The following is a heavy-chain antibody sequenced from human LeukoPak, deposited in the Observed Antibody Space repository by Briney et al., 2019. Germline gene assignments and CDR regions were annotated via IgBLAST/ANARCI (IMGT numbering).Heavy chain of an antibody. CDR2: INHSGST. D-gene: IGHD3-16*02. J-gene: IGHJ5*02. V-gene: IGHV4-34*01. Sequence: PSETLSLTCAVYGGSFSGYYWSWIRQPPGKGLEWIGEINHSGSTNYNPSLKSRVTISVGTSKNQFSLKLSSVTAADTAVYYCARGAQSYDYVWGSYRSNWFDPWGQGTLVTVSS. CDR1: GGSFSGYY. CDR3: ARGAQSYDYVWGSYRSNWFDP.